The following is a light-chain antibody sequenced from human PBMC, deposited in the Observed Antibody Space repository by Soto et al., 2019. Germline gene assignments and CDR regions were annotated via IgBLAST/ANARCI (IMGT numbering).Light chain of an antibody. CDR3: QQRSNGLT. CDR2: DAS. V-gene: IGKV3-11*01. Sequence: EIVLTQSPATLPLSPGERATLSCRASQSVSKYLAWYQQKPGQVPRLLIYDASNRATGIPARFSGSGSGTDFTLTISSLEPEDFAVYYCQQRSNGLTFGGGTKVEIK. J-gene: IGKJ4*01. CDR1: QSVSKY.